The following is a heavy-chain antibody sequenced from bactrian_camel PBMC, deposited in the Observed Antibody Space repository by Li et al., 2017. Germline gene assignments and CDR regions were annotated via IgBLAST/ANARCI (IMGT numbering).Heavy chain of an antibody. V-gene: IGHV3S1*01. CDR1: GRSNENYF. D-gene: IGHD6*01. J-gene: IGHJ6*01. CDR3: AKGVDSWYSFVY. CDR2: LDNLGG. Sequence: HVQLVESGGGLVQPGGSLRLSCAISGRSNENYFLAWFRQPPGKEREGVARLDNLGGRYADSVKGRFTISQDNAKSALYLQLNSLKTEDTAMYYCAKGVDSWYSFVYWGQGTQVTVS.